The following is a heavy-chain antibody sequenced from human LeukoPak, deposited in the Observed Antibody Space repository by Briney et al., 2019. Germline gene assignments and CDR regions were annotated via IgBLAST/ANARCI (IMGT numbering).Heavy chain of an antibody. CDR1: GGSISSGDYY. CDR2: IYYSGST. CDR3: ARLQKWFNWFDP. V-gene: IGHV4-30-4*08. J-gene: IGHJ5*02. D-gene: IGHD2-8*01. Sequence: KPSETLSLTXTVSGGSISSGDYYWSWIRQPPGKGLEWIGYIYYSGSTYYNPSLKSRVTISVDTSKNQFSLKLSSVTAADTAVYYCARLQKWFNWFDPWGQGTLVTVSS.